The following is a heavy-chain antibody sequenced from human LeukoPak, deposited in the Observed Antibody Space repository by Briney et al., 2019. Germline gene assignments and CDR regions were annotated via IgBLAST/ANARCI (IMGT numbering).Heavy chain of an antibody. CDR3: ARDGGDYYDSSGYLY. V-gene: IGHV4-39*07. CDR1: GGSISSSSYY. D-gene: IGHD3-22*01. J-gene: IGHJ4*02. Sequence: SETLSLTCTVSGGSISSSSYYWGWIRQPPGKGLEWIGSIYYSGSTYYNPSLKSRVTISVDTSKNQFSLKLSSVTAADTAVYYCARDGGDYYDSSGYLYWGQGTLDTVSS. CDR2: IYYSGST.